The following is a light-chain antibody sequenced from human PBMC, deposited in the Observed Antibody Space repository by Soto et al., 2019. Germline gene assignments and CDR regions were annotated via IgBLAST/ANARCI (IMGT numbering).Light chain of an antibody. V-gene: IGKV1-39*01. CDR1: QTISTY. J-gene: IGKJ4*01. CDR2: AAT. CDR3: QQYNTYPLT. Sequence: DIQMTQSPSSLSASVGDRVTITCRASQTISTYLNWYQQKPGKAPNVLIYAATSLQTGVPSRFSGRASGTDFTLTISSLQPSDFATYYCQQYNTYPLTFGGGTKVDIK.